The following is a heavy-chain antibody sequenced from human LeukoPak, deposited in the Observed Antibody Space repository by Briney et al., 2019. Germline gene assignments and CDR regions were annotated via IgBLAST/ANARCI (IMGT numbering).Heavy chain of an antibody. CDR1: GGSISSYY. CDR3: ARVYAPPYYYYYYMDV. D-gene: IGHD2-2*02. J-gene: IGHJ6*03. Sequence: TSETLSLTCTVSGGSISSYYWSWIRQPPGKGLEWIGYIYYSGSTNYNPSLKSRVTISVDTSKNQFSLKLSSVTAADTAVYYCARVYAPPYYYYYYMDVWGKGTTVTVSS. V-gene: IGHV4-59*01. CDR2: IYYSGST.